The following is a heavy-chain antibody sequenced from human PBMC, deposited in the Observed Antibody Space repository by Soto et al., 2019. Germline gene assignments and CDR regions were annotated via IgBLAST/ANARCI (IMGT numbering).Heavy chain of an antibody. Sequence: QVQLVESGGGVVQPGGSLRLSCTTSGFTFNTYGMHWVRQAPGKGLEGVAIIWYDGSNKYYADSVKGRFTISRDNSKNTLYLQMNSLRDEDTALYHCARADCTGAYCYSWPFNYGVDVWGQGATVTVSS. V-gene: IGHV3-33*08. D-gene: IGHD2-15*01. CDR2: IWYDGSNK. J-gene: IGHJ6*02. CDR3: ARADCTGAYCYSWPFNYGVDV. CDR1: GFTFNTYG.